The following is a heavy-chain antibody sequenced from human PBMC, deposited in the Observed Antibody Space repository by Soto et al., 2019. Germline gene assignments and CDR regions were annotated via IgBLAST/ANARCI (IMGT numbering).Heavy chain of an antibody. D-gene: IGHD2-21*02. CDR2: IRTRVQSYST. J-gene: IGHJ3*02. CDR1: GFTFSDHY. Sequence: EEQLVESGGGLVQPGGSLRLSCVGSGFTFSDHYMEWVRQAPGKGLEWVGRIRTRVQSYSTAYATSVRGRFTISRDDSQKSVYLQMNSLKTEDTAVYYCARLLAYCGGDCSSFAFDIWGQGTMVTVSS. V-gene: IGHV3-72*01. CDR3: ARLLAYCGGDCSSFAFDI.